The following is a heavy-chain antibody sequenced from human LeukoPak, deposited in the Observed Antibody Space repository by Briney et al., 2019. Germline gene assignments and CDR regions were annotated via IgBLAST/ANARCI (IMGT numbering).Heavy chain of an antibody. V-gene: IGHV3-74*01. J-gene: IGHJ4*02. CDR1: GFSFSSYW. CDR2: TNGDGTDT. D-gene: IGHD4-23*01. CDR3: ARADDGANSWVNY. Sequence: PGGSLRLSCAASGFSFSSYWMHWVRQAPGMGLVWVSRTNGDGTDTIYADSVKGRFTISRDNAKNTLYLQMNSLRAEDTAVYYCARADDGANSWVNYWGQGTLVTVSS.